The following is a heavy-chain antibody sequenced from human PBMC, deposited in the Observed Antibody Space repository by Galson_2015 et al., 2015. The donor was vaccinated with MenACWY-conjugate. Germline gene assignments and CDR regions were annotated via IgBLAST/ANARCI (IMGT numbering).Heavy chain of an antibody. D-gene: IGHD3-3*02. CDR1: GFTVSGKY. J-gene: IGHJ6*02. Sequence: SLRLSCAASGFTVSGKYMTWVRQPPGKGLEWVSVIYRGGETYYANSVKGRFTISRDNSKNTLYLQMNSLRAEDTAVYYCARTFLEYPLLYGMDVWGQGTTVTVSS. V-gene: IGHV3-53*01. CDR2: IYRGGET. CDR3: ARTFLEYPLLYGMDV.